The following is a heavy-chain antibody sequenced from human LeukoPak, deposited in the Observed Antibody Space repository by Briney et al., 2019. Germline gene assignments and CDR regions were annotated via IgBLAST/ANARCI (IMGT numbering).Heavy chain of an antibody. V-gene: IGHV1-58*01. D-gene: IGHD2-15*01. J-gene: IGHJ5*02. Sequence: SVKVSCKASGFTFTSSAVQWARQARGQRLEWIGWIVVGSGNTNYAQKFQERVTITRDMSTSTAYMELSSLRSEDTAVYYCAADGGSYTALNWFDPWGQGTLVTVSS. CDR2: IVVGSGNT. CDR3: AADGGSYTALNWFDP. CDR1: GFTFTSSA.